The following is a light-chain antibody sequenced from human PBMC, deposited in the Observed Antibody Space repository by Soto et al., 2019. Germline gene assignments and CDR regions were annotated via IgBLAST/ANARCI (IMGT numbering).Light chain of an antibody. Sequence: DIKMSQSPSTLSASVGDRVTITCRASQSISSWLAWYQQKPGKAPKLLIYKASNLESGVPSRFSGSGSGTEFTLTISSLQPDDFATYYCQHYNSYSEAFGQGTKVDI. CDR2: KAS. J-gene: IGKJ1*01. CDR3: QHYNSYSEA. CDR1: QSISSW. V-gene: IGKV1-5*03.